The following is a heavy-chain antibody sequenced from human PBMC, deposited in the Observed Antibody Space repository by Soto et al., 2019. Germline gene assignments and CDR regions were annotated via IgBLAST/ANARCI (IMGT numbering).Heavy chain of an antibody. V-gene: IGHV3-23*01. D-gene: IGHD3-3*01. Sequence: PGGSLRLSCAASGFTFSSYAMSWVRQAPGKGLEWVSAISGSGGSTYYADSVKGRFTISRDNSKNTLYLQMNSLRAEDTAVYYCANTESGPPGNDFWSCYSFFDYWGQGTLVTVSS. J-gene: IGHJ4*02. CDR2: ISGSGGST. CDR1: GFTFSSYA. CDR3: ANTESGPPGNDFWSCYSFFDY.